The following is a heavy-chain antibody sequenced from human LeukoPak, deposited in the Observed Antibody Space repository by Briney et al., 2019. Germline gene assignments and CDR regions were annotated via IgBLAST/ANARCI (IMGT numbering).Heavy chain of an antibody. D-gene: IGHD1-26*01. CDR2: ISAYNGNT. CDR1: GYTFTSYG. V-gene: IGHV1-18*01. J-gene: IGHJ6*03. CDR3: AREIGGSYSRALYYYYYMDV. Sequence: ASVKVSCKSSGYTFTSYGISWVRQATGQGLEWMGWISAYNGNTNYAHNVHGRATKTTNTSTSTAYIDLRSLRSDDTAVYYCAREIGGSYSRALYYYYYMDVWGKGTTVTVSS.